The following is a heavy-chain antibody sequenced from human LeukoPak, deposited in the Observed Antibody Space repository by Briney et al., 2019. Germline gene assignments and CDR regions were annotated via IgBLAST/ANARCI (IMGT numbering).Heavy chain of an antibody. J-gene: IGHJ6*03. D-gene: IGHD3-22*01. CDR1: GFTFDDYW. CDR3: ARYTYDSSGYDGEGYYYYYMDV. Sequence: PGGSLRLSCGASGFTFDDYWMSWVRQAPGQGLEWVANINQDGSEKYYLDSAKGRFTISRDNARNSLYLQVNSLRAEDTAVYYCARYTYDSSGYDGEGYYYYYMDVWGKGTTVTISS. V-gene: IGHV3-7*01. CDR2: INQDGSEK.